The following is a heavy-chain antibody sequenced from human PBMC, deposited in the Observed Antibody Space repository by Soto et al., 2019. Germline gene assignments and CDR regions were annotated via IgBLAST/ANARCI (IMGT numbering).Heavy chain of an antibody. CDR3: ARVGAYYYYGMDV. D-gene: IGHD3-16*01. CDR2: ISAYNGNT. V-gene: IGHV1-18*04. Sequence: GXSVKVSCKASGYTFTSYGISWVRQAPGQGLEWMGWISAYNGNTNYAQKLQGRVTMTTDTSTGTAYMELRSLRSDDTAVYYCARVGAYYYYGMDVWGQGTTVTVSS. CDR1: GYTFTSYG. J-gene: IGHJ6*02.